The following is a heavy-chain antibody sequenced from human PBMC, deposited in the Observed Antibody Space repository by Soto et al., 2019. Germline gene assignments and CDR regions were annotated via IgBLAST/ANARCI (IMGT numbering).Heavy chain of an antibody. CDR2: IRSKANSYAT. CDR1: GFTFSGSA. J-gene: IGHJ4*02. Sequence: EVQLVESGGGLVQPGGSLKLSCAASGFTFSGSAMHWVRQASGKGLEWVGRIRSKANSYATAYAASVKGRFTISRDDSKHTAYLQMNSLKTEDTAVYYCTMTPVTTWGYWGQGPLVTVSS. CDR3: TMTPVTTWGY. D-gene: IGHD4-17*01. V-gene: IGHV3-73*01.